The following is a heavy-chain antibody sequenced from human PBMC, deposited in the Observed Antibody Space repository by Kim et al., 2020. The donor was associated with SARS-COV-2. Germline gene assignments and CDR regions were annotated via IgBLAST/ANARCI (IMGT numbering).Heavy chain of an antibody. J-gene: IGHJ3*02. Sequence: SETLSLTCSVSGSSIGSGYYWGWIRQPPGRGLEWIGSISHSGHTYYNPSLQSRVTISVDTSKKQFSLNLSSVTAADTAVYYCARHVVSGWFNFEKWGQGRMVTVSS. V-gene: IGHV4-38-2*01. CDR3: ARHVVSGWFNFEK. CDR2: ISHSGHT. CDR1: GSSIGSGYY. D-gene: IGHD6-13*01.